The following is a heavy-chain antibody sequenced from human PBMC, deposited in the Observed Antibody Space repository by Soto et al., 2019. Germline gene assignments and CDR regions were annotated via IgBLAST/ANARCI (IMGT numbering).Heavy chain of an antibody. J-gene: IGHJ4*02. Sequence: QVQLVESGGGVVQPGRSLRLSCAASGFTFSSYGMHWVRQAPGKGLEWVAVIWYDGSNKYYADSVKGRFTIYRDNSKNTLYLQMNSLRAEDTAVYYCARDGNLNYYDSSGYYGWADYWGQGTLVTVSS. V-gene: IGHV3-33*01. CDR3: ARDGNLNYYDSSGYYGWADY. D-gene: IGHD3-22*01. CDR2: IWYDGSNK. CDR1: GFTFSSYG.